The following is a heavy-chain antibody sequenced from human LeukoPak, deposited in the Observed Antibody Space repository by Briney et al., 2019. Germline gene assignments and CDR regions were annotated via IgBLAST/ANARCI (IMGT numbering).Heavy chain of an antibody. D-gene: IGHD1-14*01. CDR3: AREPYRRAPNYYYYGMDV. CDR1: GFTFSSYA. CDR2: ISYDGSNK. J-gene: IGHJ6*02. Sequence: PGRSLRLSCAASGFTFSSYAMHWVRQAPGKGLEWVAVISYDGSNKYYADSVKGRFTISRDNSKNTLYLQMSSLRAEDTAVYYCAREPYRRAPNYYYYGMDVWGQGTTVTVSS. V-gene: IGHV3-30*03.